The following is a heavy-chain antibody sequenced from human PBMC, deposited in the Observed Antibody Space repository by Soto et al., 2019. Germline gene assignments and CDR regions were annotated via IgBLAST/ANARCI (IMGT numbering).Heavy chain of an antibody. D-gene: IGHD2-8*01. Sequence: QVQLQESGPGLVKPSETLSLTCTVSGGSISIYYWSWIRQPAGKGLEWIGRIYTSGSTNYNPSLTSVVTISVEKSKNQDFLKLSSVTAEDTVVYYCARDGGGVLMVYATDYYYYGMDVWGQGTTVTVSS. V-gene: IGHV4-4*07. CDR1: GGSISIYY. CDR3: ARDGGGVLMVYATDYYYYGMDV. CDR2: IYTSGST. J-gene: IGHJ6*02.